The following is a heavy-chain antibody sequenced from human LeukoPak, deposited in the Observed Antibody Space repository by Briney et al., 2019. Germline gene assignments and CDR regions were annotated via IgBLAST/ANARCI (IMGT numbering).Heavy chain of an antibody. V-gene: IGHV3-23*01. CDR3: AKNPQYYYDSSGFFEY. D-gene: IGHD3-22*01. CDR2: ISGSGGST. J-gene: IGHJ4*02. Sequence: GGSLRLSCAASGFTFSSYAMNWVRQAPGKGLEWVSAISGSGGSTYYADSVKGRFTISRDNSKNTLYLQMNSLRVEDTAVYYCAKNPQYYYDSSGFFEYWGQGTLVTVSS. CDR1: GFTFSSYA.